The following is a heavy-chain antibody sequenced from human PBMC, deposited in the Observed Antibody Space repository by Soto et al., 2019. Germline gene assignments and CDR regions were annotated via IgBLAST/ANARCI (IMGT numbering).Heavy chain of an antibody. CDR1: GFSFSSYS. CDR2: ISSSSSYM. J-gene: IGHJ4*02. V-gene: IGHV3-21*01. Sequence: GGSLRLSCAASGFSFSSYSMNWVRQAPGKGLEWVSYISSSSSYMDSIESVKSRFTISRDNAKNSLYLQMNSLRAEDTAIYYCARESCSGASCYFVGFWGQGTLVTVSS. D-gene: IGHD2-15*01. CDR3: ARESCSGASCYFVGF.